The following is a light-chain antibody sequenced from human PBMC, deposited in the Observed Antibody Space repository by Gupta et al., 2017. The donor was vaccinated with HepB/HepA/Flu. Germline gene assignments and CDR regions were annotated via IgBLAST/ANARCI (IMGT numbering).Light chain of an antibody. Sequence: SVLTQPASVSGSPGQSITISCTGTSSDVGGYDYVSWYQQHPGKAPKLILYDVSTRPSGVSHRFSASKSGNTAFLTISGLKAEDEADYYCNSYKGNNTSVFGPGTKVTVL. V-gene: IGLV2-14*03. CDR3: NSYKGNNTSV. J-gene: IGLJ1*01. CDR2: DVS. CDR1: SSDVGGYDY.